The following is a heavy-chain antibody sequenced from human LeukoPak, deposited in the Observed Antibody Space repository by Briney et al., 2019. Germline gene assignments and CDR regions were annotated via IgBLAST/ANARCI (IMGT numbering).Heavy chain of an antibody. Sequence: SETLSLTCAVSGGSISSSNWWSWVLQPPGKGLEWIAEIYHSGSTIYNPSLKSRVTISVDKSKNQFSLKLSSVTAADTAVYYCARVKVKDVHYYDSRGQAPGAFDIWGQGTMVTVSS. D-gene: IGHD3-22*01. J-gene: IGHJ3*02. CDR3: ARVKVKDVHYYDSRGQAPGAFDI. CDR1: GGSISSSNW. V-gene: IGHV4-4*02. CDR2: IYHSGST.